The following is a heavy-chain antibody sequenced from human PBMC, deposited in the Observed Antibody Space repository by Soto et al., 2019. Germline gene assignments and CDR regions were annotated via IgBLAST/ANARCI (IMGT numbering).Heavy chain of an antibody. D-gene: IGHD1-20*01. Sequence: GGSLRLSCAASGFTFSSYAMSWVRQAPGKGLEWVSAISGSGGSTYYADSVKGRFTIYRDNSKNMLYLQMNSLRAEDTAVSYCTKVGGWTKVYTRYYYYYYYGMYVWGQGTTVTVSS. CDR2: ISGSGGST. V-gene: IGHV3-23*01. J-gene: IGHJ6*02. CDR3: TKVGGWTKVYTRYYYYYYYGMYV. CDR1: GFTFSSYA.